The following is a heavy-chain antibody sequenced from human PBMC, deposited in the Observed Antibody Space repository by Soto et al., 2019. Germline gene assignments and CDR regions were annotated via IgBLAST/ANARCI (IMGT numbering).Heavy chain of an antibody. J-gene: IGHJ6*02. D-gene: IGHD6-13*01. CDR3: AKPKESGSSSWYNGMDV. CDR1: GFTFSSYA. Sequence: GGSLRLSCAASGFTFSSYAMSWVRQAPGKGLEWVSAISGSGGSTYYADSVKGRFTISRDNSKNTLYLQMNSLRAEDTAVYYCAKPKESGSSSWYNGMDVWGQGTTVTVSS. V-gene: IGHV3-23*01. CDR2: ISGSGGST.